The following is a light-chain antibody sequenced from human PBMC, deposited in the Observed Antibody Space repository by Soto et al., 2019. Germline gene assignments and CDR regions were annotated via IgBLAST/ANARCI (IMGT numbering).Light chain of an antibody. CDR2: DAS. CDR3: QQYNDWPPWT. CDR1: QSVSSN. V-gene: IGKV3-15*01. J-gene: IGKJ1*01. Sequence: EIVMTQSPATLSVSPGERATLSCRASQSVSSNLAWYQQKPGQAPRLLIFDASTRATGIPARFSGRGSGTEFTLTISRLESEDFAVHYCQQYNDWPPWTFGQGTKVEIK.